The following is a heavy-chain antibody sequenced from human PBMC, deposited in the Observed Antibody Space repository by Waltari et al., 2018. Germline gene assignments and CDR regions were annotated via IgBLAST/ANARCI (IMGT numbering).Heavy chain of an antibody. Sequence: EVQLVESGGGLVQPGGSLRLSGAASGFTFDSYAMIWVRQAPGEGLEWVSHISGSGDSIYYAESVKGRFTISRDNSKNTLYLQMNSLRAEDTAVYYCAKRRCSGSGCSSSEGFDYWGQGTLITVSS. V-gene: IGHV3-23*04. CDR2: ISGSGDSI. CDR3: AKRRCSGSGCSSSEGFDY. CDR1: GFTFDSYA. D-gene: IGHD2-15*01. J-gene: IGHJ4*02.